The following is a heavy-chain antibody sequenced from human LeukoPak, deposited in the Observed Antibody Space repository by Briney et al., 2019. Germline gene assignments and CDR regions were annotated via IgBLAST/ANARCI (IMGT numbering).Heavy chain of an antibody. CDR1: GYTFTSYD. CDR3: ARDVYYDSSGFAFDI. V-gene: IGHV1-8*01. CDR2: MNPNSGNT. Sequence: GASVKVSCTASGYTFTSYDINWVRQATGQGLEWMGWMNPNSGNTGYAQKFQGRITMTRNTSISTAYMELSSLRSEDTAVYYCARDVYYDSSGFAFDIWGQGTMVTVSS. D-gene: IGHD3-22*01. J-gene: IGHJ3*02.